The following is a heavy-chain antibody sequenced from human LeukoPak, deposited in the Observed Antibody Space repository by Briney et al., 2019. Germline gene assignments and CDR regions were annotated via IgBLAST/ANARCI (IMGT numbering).Heavy chain of an antibody. J-gene: IGHJ6*04. D-gene: IGHD3-10*02. V-gene: IGHV3-23*01. CDR2: ISGSGGST. CDR3: AELGITMIGGV. CDR1: GFTFTSYA. Sequence: GGSLRLSCAASGFTFTSYAMSWVRQAPGKGLEWVSVISGSGGSTYYADSVKGRFTISRDNSKNTLYLQMNSLRAEDTAVYYCAELGITMIGGVWGKGTTVTISS.